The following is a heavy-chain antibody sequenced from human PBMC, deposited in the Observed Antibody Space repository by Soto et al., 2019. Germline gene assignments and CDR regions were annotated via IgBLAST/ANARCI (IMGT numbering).Heavy chain of an antibody. CDR2: INPNSGGT. D-gene: IGHD3-3*01. V-gene: IGHV1-2*04. CDR3: ARTGITIFGVARAGMDV. J-gene: IGHJ6*02. CDR1: GYTFTGYC. Sequence: ASVKVSCKASGYTFTGYCMHWVRQAPGQGLEWMGWINPNSGGTNYAQKFQGWVTMTRDTSISTAYMELSRLRSDDTAVYYCARTGITIFGVARAGMDVWGQGTTVTVSS.